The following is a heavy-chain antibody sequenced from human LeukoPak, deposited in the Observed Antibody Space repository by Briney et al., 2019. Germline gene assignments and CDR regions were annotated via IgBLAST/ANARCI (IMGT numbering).Heavy chain of an antibody. J-gene: IGHJ4*02. CDR1: GHTLTELS. CDR3: ATRVWRGSYYALYFDY. Sequence: GASVKVSCKVSGHTLTELSMHWVRQAPGKGLEWMGGFDPEDGETIYAQKFQGRVTMTEDTSTDTAYMELSSLRSEDTAVYYCATRVWRGSYYALYFDYWGQGTLVTVSS. D-gene: IGHD1-26*01. CDR2: FDPEDGET. V-gene: IGHV1-24*01.